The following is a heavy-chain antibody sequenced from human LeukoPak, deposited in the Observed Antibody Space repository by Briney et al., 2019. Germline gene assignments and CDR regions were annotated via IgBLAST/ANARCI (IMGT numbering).Heavy chain of an antibody. Sequence: GGSLRLSCAASGFTVSSNYMSWVRQAPGKGLEGVSVIYSGGSTYYADSVKGRFTISRDNSKNTLYLQMNSLRAEDTAVYYCAREQEVGATDYWGQGTLVTVSS. CDR1: GFTVSSNY. J-gene: IGHJ4*02. CDR2: IYSGGST. V-gene: IGHV3-66*02. CDR3: AREQEVGATDY. D-gene: IGHD1-26*01.